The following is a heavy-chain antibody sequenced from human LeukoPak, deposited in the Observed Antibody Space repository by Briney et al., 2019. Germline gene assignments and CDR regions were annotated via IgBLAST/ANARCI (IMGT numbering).Heavy chain of an antibody. J-gene: IGHJ3*02. CDR1: GGSISSYY. CDR3: ARFVVVRAFDI. CDR2: IYYSGST. Sequence: SETLSLTCTVSGGSISSYYWSWIRQPPGKGLEWIGYIYYSGSTNYNPSLKSRVTISVDTSKNQFSLKLSSVTAADTAVYYCARFVVVRAFDIWGQGTMVTVSS. D-gene: IGHD2-2*01. V-gene: IGHV4-59*01.